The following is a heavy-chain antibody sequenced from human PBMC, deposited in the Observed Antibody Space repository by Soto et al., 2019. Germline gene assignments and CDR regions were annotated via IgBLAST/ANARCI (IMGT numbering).Heavy chain of an antibody. D-gene: IGHD2-15*01. Sequence: PSETLSLTCTVSGGSISSSSYYWGWIRQPPGKGLEWIGSIYYSGSTYYNPSLKSRVTISVDTSKNQFSLKLSSVTAADTAVYYCARLRLLRSYFDYWDQGTLVTVSS. V-gene: IGHV4-39*01. CDR1: GGSISSSSYY. CDR3: ARLRLLRSYFDY. J-gene: IGHJ4*02. CDR2: IYYSGST.